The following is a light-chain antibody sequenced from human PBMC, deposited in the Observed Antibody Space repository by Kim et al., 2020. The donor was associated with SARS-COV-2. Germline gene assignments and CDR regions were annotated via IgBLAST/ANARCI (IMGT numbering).Light chain of an antibody. J-gene: IGLJ1*01. CDR1: NSNIGNNY. V-gene: IGLV1-51*01. Sequence: QSVLTQPPSVSAAPGQKVAISCSGSNSNIGNNYVSWYQHLPGTAPKLLIYDNNKRPSGISGRFSGSKSGTSATLGITGLQTGDEADYYCGTWDSSLSAYVFGTGTKVTVL. CDR2: DNN. CDR3: GTWDSSLSAYV.